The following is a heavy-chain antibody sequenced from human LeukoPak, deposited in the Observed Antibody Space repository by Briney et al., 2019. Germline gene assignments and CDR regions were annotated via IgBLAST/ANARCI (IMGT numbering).Heavy chain of an antibody. D-gene: IGHD3-10*01. CDR3: ARDFLGESGAGGY. V-gene: IGHV3-21*01. Sequence: GGSLRLPCAASGFTFSSYTMNWVRQATGKGLEWVSSISPTGESTWSADSVKGRFTISRDNAKNSVYLQMNSLRVEDTAVYFCARDFLGESGAGGYWGQGTLITVSS. J-gene: IGHJ4*02. CDR1: GFTFSSYT. CDR2: ISPTGEST.